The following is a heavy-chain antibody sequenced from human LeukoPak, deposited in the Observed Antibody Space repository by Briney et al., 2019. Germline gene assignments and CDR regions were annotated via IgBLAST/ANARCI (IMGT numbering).Heavy chain of an antibody. CDR2: INHSGST. J-gene: IGHJ4*02. CDR3: ARVPKGATDNYFDC. D-gene: IGHD1-26*01. CDR1: GGSFSGYY. V-gene: IGHV4-34*01. Sequence: PSETLSLTCAVYGGSFSGYYWSWIRQPPGKGLEWIGEINHSGSTNYNPSLKSRVTISVDTSKNQFSLKLSSVTAADTAVYYCARVPKGATDNYFDCWGQGTLVTVSS.